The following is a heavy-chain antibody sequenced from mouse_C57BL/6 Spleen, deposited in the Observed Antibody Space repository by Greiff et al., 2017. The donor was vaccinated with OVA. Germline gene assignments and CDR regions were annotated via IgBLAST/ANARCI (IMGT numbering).Heavy chain of an antibody. J-gene: IGHJ4*01. V-gene: IGHV1-42*01. D-gene: IGHD1-1*01. CDR1: GYSFTGYY. Sequence: QLQQSGPELVKPGASVKISCKASGYSFTGYYMNWVKQSPEKSLEWIGEINPSTGGTTYNQKFKAKATLTVDKSSSTAYMQLKSLTSEDSAVYYCAGYYGSSSLSYAMDYWGQGTSVTVSS. CDR2: INPSTGGT. CDR3: AGYYGSSSLSYAMDY.